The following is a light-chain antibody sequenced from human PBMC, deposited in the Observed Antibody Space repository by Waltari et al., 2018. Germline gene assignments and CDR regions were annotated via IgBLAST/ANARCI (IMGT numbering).Light chain of an antibody. CDR2: DAS. J-gene: IGKJ1*01. V-gene: IGKV3-11*01. Sequence: EIVLTQSQATLSLSPGERATLSCRASQSVRRYLAWYQQKPGQAPRLLIYDASNRATGIPARFSGGGSGTDFTLTISSLAPEDFAVYYCQQRSSWPPTFGQGTKVEIK. CDR1: QSVRRY. CDR3: QQRSSWPPT.